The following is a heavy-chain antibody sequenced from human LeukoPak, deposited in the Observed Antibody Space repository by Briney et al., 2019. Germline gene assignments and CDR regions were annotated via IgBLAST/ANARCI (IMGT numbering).Heavy chain of an antibody. J-gene: IGHJ4*02. V-gene: IGHV5-51*01. CDR2: ISPGDSDT. Sequence: GESLKISCKGSGYSFTSYWIGWVRQMPGKGLEWMGIISPGDSDTRYSPSFQGQVTISADKSISTAYLQWSSLKASDTAIYYCVAQLSYYDSRGGYYFDYWGQGTLDTVSS. D-gene: IGHD3-22*01. CDR1: GYSFTSYW. CDR3: VAQLSYYDSRGGYYFDY.